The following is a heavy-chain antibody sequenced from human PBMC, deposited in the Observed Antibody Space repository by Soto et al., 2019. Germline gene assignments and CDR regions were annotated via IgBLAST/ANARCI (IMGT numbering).Heavy chain of an antibody. CDR1: GFIFSNYV. J-gene: IGHJ4*02. Sequence: QVQLVESGGGVVQPGRSLRLCCAASGFIFSNYVMYWVRQAPGKGLEWVAFMSYDGTTKYSADSVKGRFTISRDNSKNTLYLQMNSLRPEDTAVYYCAREVLWSRYFDYWGQGTLVIVSS. V-gene: IGHV3-30-3*01. CDR3: AREVLWSRYFDY. CDR2: MSYDGTTK. D-gene: IGHD3-10*01.